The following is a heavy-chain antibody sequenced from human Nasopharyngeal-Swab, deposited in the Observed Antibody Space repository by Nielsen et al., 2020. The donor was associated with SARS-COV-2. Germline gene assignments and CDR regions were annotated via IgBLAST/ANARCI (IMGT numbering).Heavy chain of an antibody. CDR1: GFTFSSYT. J-gene: IGHJ4*02. D-gene: IGHD3-16*01. CDR2: ISYDASDK. Sequence: GALKIPCAASGFTFSSYTIHWVRQAPGKGLEWVAVISYDASDKYYADSVKGRFTLSRDNSKNTVYLQMNSLRAEDTAVYYCARDRPHWGCDYWGQGTLVTVSS. V-gene: IGHV3-30*04. CDR3: ARDRPHWGCDY.